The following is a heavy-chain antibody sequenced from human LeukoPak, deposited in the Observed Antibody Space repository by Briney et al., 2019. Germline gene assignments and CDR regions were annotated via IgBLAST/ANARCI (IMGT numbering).Heavy chain of an antibody. V-gene: IGHV1-69*10. CDR3: ARGSADDAFDI. CDR1: GSTFSTYA. J-gene: IGHJ3*02. CDR2: IIPILGTS. Sequence: ASVKVSCKASGSTFSTYAINWVRQAPGQGLEWMGGIIPILGTSNYAQRFQGRVTITADKSTSTAYMELSSLRSEDTAVYYCARGSADDAFDIWGQGTMVTVSS.